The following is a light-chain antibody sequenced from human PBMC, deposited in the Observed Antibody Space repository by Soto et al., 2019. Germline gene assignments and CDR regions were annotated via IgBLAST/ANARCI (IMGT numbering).Light chain of an antibody. V-gene: IGLV2-14*01. CDR2: EVI. Sequence: QSVLTQPASVSGSPGQSITISCTGSSSDVGGYNYVSWYQQHPGKAPKLMIYEVINRPSGVSNRFSASKSGSTASLTISGLQAEDEADYYCSSYTTGNTLVFGGGTQLTVL. CDR3: SSYTTGNTLV. CDR1: SSDVGGYNY. J-gene: IGLJ3*02.